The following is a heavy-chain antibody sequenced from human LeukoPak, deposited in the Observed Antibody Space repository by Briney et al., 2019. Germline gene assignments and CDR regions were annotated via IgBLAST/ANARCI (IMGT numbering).Heavy chain of an antibody. D-gene: IGHD3-22*01. Sequence: SVKVSCKASGGTFSSYAISWVRQAPGQGLEWMGRIIPILGIANYVQKFQGRVTITADKSTSTAYMELSSLRSEDTAVYYCASDRLNYYDSSGYYLYFPYNWFDPWGQGTLVTVSS. CDR2: IIPILGIA. CDR1: GGTFSSYA. V-gene: IGHV1-69*04. J-gene: IGHJ5*02. CDR3: ASDRLNYYDSSGYYLYFPYNWFDP.